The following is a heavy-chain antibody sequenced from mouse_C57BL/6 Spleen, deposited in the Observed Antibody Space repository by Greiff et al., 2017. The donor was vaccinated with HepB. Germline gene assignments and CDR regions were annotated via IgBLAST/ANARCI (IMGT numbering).Heavy chain of an antibody. CDR2: IDPENGDT. J-gene: IGHJ4*01. CDR1: GFNIKDDY. D-gene: IGHD2-3*01. CDR3: TTYDTLYYAMDY. V-gene: IGHV14-4*01. Sequence: EVKLQQSGAELVRPGASVKLSCTASGFNIKDDYMHWVKQRPEQGLEWIGWIDPENGDTEYASKFQGKATITADTSSNTAYLQLSSLTSEDTAVYYCTTYDTLYYAMDYWGQGTSVTVSS.